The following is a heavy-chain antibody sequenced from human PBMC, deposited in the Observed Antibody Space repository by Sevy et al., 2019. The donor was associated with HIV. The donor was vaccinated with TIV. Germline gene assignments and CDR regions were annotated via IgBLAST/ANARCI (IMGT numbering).Heavy chain of an antibody. V-gene: IGHV5-10-1*01. D-gene: IGHD1-26*01. CDR3: ASGSYSLYYYYMDV. Sequence: GESLKISCKGSGYSYTSDWISWVRQMPGKGLGWVGRIDPSASYTNYSPSFQGHVNISADKSISTAYLQWSSLKDSDTAMYYCASGSYSLYYYYMDVWGKGTTVTVSS. CDR2: IDPSASYT. CDR1: GYSYTSDW. J-gene: IGHJ6*03.